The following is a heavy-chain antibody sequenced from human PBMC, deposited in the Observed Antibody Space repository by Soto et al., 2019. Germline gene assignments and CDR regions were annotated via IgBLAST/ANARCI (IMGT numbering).Heavy chain of an antibody. J-gene: IGHJ4*02. CDR3: AAALAPANEGIRWYPHPPFDY. V-gene: IGHV1-69*13. D-gene: IGHD2-15*01. CDR1: GGTFSSYA. Sequence: ASVKVSCKASGGTFSSYAISWVRQAPGQGLEWMGGIIPIFGTANYAQKFQGRVTITADESTSTAYMELSSLRSEDTAVYYCAAALAPANEGIRWYPHPPFDYWGQGTLVTVSS. CDR2: IIPIFGTA.